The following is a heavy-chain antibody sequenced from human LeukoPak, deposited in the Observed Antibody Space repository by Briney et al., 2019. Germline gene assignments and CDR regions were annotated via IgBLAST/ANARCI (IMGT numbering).Heavy chain of an antibody. Sequence: ASVKVSCKASGYTFITYDISWVRQAPGQGLEWMGWISAYNGNTNYAQKLQGRVTMTTDTSTSTAYMELRSLRSDDTAVYYCARDPPRHYDILTGYGDYWGQGTLVTVSS. CDR3: ARDPPRHYDILTGYGDY. D-gene: IGHD3-9*01. CDR2: ISAYNGNT. CDR1: GYTFITYD. V-gene: IGHV1-18*01. J-gene: IGHJ4*02.